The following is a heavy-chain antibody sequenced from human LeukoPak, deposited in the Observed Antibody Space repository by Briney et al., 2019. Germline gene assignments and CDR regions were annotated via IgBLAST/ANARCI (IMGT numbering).Heavy chain of an antibody. J-gene: IGHJ5*02. CDR2: IWYDGSNK. Sequence: PGGSLRLSCAASGFTFSTYAMHWVRQGPGKGLEWVAFIWYDGSNKYYADSVKGRFTISGDNSKNTLYLQMNSLRVEDTAVYYCARDGTVTAGPFDPWGQGTLVTVSS. CDR1: GFTFSTYA. D-gene: IGHD4-11*01. CDR3: ARDGTVTAGPFDP. V-gene: IGHV3-33*08.